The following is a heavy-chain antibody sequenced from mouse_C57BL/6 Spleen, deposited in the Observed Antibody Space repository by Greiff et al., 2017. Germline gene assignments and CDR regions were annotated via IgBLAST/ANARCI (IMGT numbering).Heavy chain of an antibody. D-gene: IGHD1-1*01. Sequence: VQLQQSGPGLVQPSQSLSITCTVSGFSLTSYGVHWVRQSPGKGLEWLGVIWSGGSTDYNAAFISRLSISKDNSKSQVFFKMNSQQADDTAIYYCARNYYGSRGYAMDYWGQGTSVTVSS. V-gene: IGHV2-2*01. CDR1: GFSLTSYG. J-gene: IGHJ4*01. CDR3: ARNYYGSRGYAMDY. CDR2: IWSGGST.